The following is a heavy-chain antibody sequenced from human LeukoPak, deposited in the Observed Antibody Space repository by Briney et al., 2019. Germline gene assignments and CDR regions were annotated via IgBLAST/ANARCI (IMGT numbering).Heavy chain of an antibody. CDR2: INQDGSEK. D-gene: IGHD5-24*01. CDR3: ARTYRNGDKFCSVY. J-gene: IGHJ4*02. V-gene: IGHV3-7*01. Sequence: GGSLRLSCAASGSTFSNYWINWVRQAPGKGLEWVANINQDGSEKYYVDSVKGRFTISRDNAKDSLYLQMSSLRAEDTAVYYCARTYRNGDKFCSVYWGQGTLVTVSS. CDR1: GSTFSNYW.